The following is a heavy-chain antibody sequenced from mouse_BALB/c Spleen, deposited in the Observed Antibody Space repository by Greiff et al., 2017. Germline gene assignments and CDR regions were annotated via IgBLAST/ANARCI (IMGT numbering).Heavy chain of an antibody. CDR3: AREGATAKPYYYAMDY. D-gene: IGHD1-2*01. V-gene: IGHV5-6*01. CDR2: ISSGGSYT. Sequence: EVKLMESGGDLVKPGGSLKLSCAASGFTFSSYGMSWVRQTPDKRLEWVATISSGGSYTYYPDSVKGRFTISRDNAKNTLYLQMSSLKSEDTAMYYCAREGATAKPYYYAMDYWGQGTSVTVSS. J-gene: IGHJ4*01. CDR1: GFTFSSYG.